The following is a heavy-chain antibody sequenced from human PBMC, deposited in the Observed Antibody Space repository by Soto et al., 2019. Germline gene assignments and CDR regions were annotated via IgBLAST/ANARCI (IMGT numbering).Heavy chain of an antibody. Sequence: QVQLQQWGAGLLKPSETLSLTCAVYGGSFSPFYWSWIRQPPGKGLEWIGEINNSGSTNYNPSLKSRVTISVDTSKNQFSLKLSSVTAADTAMYYCARGRDYWGQGTLVTVSS. CDR2: INNSGST. CDR1: GGSFSPFY. V-gene: IGHV4-34*01. J-gene: IGHJ4*02. CDR3: ARGRDY.